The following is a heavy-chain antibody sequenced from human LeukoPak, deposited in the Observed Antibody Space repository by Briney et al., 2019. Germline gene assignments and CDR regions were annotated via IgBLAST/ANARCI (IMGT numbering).Heavy chain of an antibody. J-gene: IGHJ4*02. D-gene: IGHD6-19*01. CDR3: ARDPSNTSGRYIYFDS. Sequence: ASVKVSFKVSGYTFTRYAISWVRQAPGQGLEWMGWISTYNGDTNYAQNLQGRVTMTRDTSTSTAYMELRSLRSDDTAVYYCARDPSNTSGRYIYFDSWSQGTLVTVSS. V-gene: IGHV1-18*04. CDR2: ISTYNGDT. CDR1: GYTFTRYA.